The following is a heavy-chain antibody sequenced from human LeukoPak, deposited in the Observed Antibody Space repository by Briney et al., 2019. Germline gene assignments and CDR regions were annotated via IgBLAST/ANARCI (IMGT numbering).Heavy chain of an antibody. CDR2: IWYGGSNK. J-gene: IGHJ6*03. Sequence: PGGSLRLSCAASGFTFSGYGMHWVRQAPGKGLEWVAVIWYGGSNKYYADSVKGRFTISRDNSKNTLYLQMNSLRAEDTAVYYCAKDRSVTKPYYMDVWGKGTTVTVSS. CDR1: GFTFSGYG. V-gene: IGHV3-30*02. D-gene: IGHD4-11*01. CDR3: AKDRSVTKPYYMDV.